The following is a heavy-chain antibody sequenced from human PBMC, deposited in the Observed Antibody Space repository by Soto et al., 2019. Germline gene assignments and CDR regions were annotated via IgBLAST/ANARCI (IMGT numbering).Heavy chain of an antibody. V-gene: IGHV1-3*01. J-gene: IGHJ6*02. CDR2: INAGNGNT. Sequence: ASVKVSCKASGYTFTSYAMHWVRQAPGQRLEWMGWINAGNGNTKYSQKIQGRVTITRDTSASTAYMELSSLRSEDTAVYYCARERLSPYYYYGMDVWGQGTTVTVSS. CDR3: ARERLSPYYYYGMDV. CDR1: GYTFTSYA.